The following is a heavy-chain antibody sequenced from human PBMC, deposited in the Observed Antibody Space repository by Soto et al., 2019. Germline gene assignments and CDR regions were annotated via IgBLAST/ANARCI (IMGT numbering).Heavy chain of an antibody. D-gene: IGHD6-13*01. CDR3: ARDSSSWRKDLDS. Sequence: QVHLVQSEAEVKKPGSSVKVSCKASGNTLQSFAVSWLRQAPGQGLEWMGGIIPISGTPNYAQKFQDRVTITADRSTNSVYMEVSGLTSDDTAVYYCARDSSSWRKDLDSWGQGTLVSV. CDR2: IIPISGTP. J-gene: IGHJ4*02. V-gene: IGHV1-69*06. CDR1: GNTLQSFA.